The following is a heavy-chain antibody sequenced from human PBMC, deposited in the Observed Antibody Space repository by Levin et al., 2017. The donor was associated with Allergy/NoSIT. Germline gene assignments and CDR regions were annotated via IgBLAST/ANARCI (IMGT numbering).Heavy chain of an antibody. Sequence: GESLKISCKGSGYSFTSYWIGWVRQMPGKGLEWMGIIYPGDSDTRYSPSFQGQVTISADKSISTAYLQWSSLKASDTAMYYCARSHSYSSSWYDAFDIWGQGTMVTVSS. D-gene: IGHD6-13*01. J-gene: IGHJ3*02. CDR3: ARSHSYSSSWYDAFDI. CDR2: IYPGDSDT. V-gene: IGHV5-51*01. CDR1: GYSFTSYW.